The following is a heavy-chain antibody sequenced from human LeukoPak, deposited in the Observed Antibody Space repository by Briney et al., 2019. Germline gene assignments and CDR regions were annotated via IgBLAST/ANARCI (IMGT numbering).Heavy chain of an antibody. V-gene: IGHV4-39*01. Sequence: SETLSLTCNVFVGSISSSNNFWGWIRQSPAKGLEWIGSINYNGRTYYQSSLKSRAIISIDTSKNQFSLKLGSVTAADTALYYCARLASCSSSCYFDYWGQGSLVTVSS. CDR2: INYNGRT. D-gene: IGHD2-21*01. CDR1: VGSISSSNNF. CDR3: ARLASCSSSCYFDY. J-gene: IGHJ4*02.